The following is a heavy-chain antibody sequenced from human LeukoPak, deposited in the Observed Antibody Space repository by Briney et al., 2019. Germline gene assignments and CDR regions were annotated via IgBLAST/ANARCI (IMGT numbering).Heavy chain of an antibody. V-gene: IGHV4-4*07. CDR3: ARDHCDDAACYPFDR. D-gene: IGHD2-21*01. CDR1: GASFNYYY. Sequence: SETLSLTCNVSGASFNYYYWSWIRQPAGKGLEWIGRVYLGGNTNYNPSLKSRVMMSLDKANNQFSLRLSSVTAADTAIYYCARDHCDDAACYPFDRWGQGTLVTVSS. CDR2: VYLGGNT. J-gene: IGHJ4*02.